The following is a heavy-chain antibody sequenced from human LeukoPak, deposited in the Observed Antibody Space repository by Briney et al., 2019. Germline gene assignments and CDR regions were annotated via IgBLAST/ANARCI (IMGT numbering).Heavy chain of an antibody. CDR3: TRTTPRGSLQWFRGRDYGMDV. CDR2: MNPNSGNT. CDR1: GYTFTSYD. V-gene: IGHV1-8*01. J-gene: IGHJ6*02. Sequence: ASVKVSCKASGYTFTSYDINWVRQATGQGLEWMGWMNPNSGNTGYVQKFQGRVTMTRDTSISAAYMELSSLSSEDTAVYYCTRTTPRGSLQWFRGRDYGMDVWGQGTTVAVS. D-gene: IGHD3-10*01.